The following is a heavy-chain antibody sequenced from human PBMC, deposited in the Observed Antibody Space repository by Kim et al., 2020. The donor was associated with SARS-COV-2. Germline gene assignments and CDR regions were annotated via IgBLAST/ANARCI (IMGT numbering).Heavy chain of an antibody. CDR2: IIPIFGTA. Sequence: SVKVSCKASGGTFSSYAISWVRQAPGQGLEWMGGIIPIFGTANYAQKFQGRVTITADESTSTAYMELSSLRSEDTAVYYCARGPIGVPRLWYFQHWGQGTLVTVSS. V-gene: IGHV1-69*13. CDR1: GGTFSSYA. D-gene: IGHD5-12*01. J-gene: IGHJ1*01. CDR3: ARGPIGVPRLWYFQH.